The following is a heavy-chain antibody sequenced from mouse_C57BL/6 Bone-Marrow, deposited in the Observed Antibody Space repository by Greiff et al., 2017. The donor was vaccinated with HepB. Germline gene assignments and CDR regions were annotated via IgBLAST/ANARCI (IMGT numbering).Heavy chain of an antibody. V-gene: IGHV14-3*01. CDR2: IDPANGNT. D-gene: IGHD1-1*01. Sequence: EVQLQQSVAELVRPGASVKLSCTASGFNIKNNYMHWVKQRPEQGLEWIGRIDPANGNTKYAPKFQGKATITADTSSNTAYLQLSSLTSEDTAIYYGAGYYSSSYADYWGQGTTLTVSS. CDR3: AGYYSSSYADY. CDR1: GFNIKNNY. J-gene: IGHJ2*01.